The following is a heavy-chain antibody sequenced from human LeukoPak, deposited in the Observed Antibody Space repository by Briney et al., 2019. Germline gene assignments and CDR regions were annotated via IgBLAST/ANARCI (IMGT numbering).Heavy chain of an antibody. CDR3: ASSYYYDSSGYYEFDY. V-gene: IGHV4-38-2*02. Sequence: SETLSLTCTVSGYSISSGYYWSFIRQPPGKGLEWIGGIYHSGHTFYNPSLKSRVTISVETSKNQISLKLSAVTAADTAVYYCASSYYYDSSGYYEFDYWGQGTLVTVSS. D-gene: IGHD3-22*01. CDR2: IYHSGHT. J-gene: IGHJ4*02. CDR1: GYSISSGYY.